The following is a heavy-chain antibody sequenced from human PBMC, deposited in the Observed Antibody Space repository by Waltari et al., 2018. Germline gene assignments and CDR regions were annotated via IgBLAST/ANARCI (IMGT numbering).Heavy chain of an antibody. D-gene: IGHD7-27*01. Sequence: QESGPGLVKPSETLSLTCTVSGGSISSSSYYWGWIRQPPGKALEWLVFIYWNDDKRYSPSLKSRLTITKDTSKNQVVLTMTNMDPVDTATYYCAHSPPRSLTVDYWGQGTLVTVSS. J-gene: IGHJ4*02. CDR3: AHSPPRSLTVDY. V-gene: IGHV2-5*01. CDR2: IYWNDDK. CDR1: GGSISSSSYY.